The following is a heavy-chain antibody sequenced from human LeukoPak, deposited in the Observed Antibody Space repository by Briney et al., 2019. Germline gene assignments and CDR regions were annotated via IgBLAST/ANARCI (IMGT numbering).Heavy chain of an antibody. Sequence: GGSLRLSCAASGFTFSSCAMSWVRQAPGKGLEWVSAISGSGGSTYYADSVKGRFTISKDNSKNTLFLQINSLRAEDTAVYYCAKDAAKEYDILTGYLGYYFDYWGQGTLVTVSS. V-gene: IGHV3-23*01. CDR3: AKDAAKEYDILTGYLGYYFDY. D-gene: IGHD3-9*01. J-gene: IGHJ4*02. CDR1: GFTFSSCA. CDR2: ISGSGGST.